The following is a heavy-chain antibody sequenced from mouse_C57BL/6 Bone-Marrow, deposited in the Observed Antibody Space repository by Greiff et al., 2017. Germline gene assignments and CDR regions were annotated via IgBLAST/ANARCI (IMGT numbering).Heavy chain of an antibody. CDR1: GFTFSSYA. V-gene: IGHV5-4*01. CDR3: ARAYDYDVLYAMDY. J-gene: IGHJ4*01. CDR2: ISDGGSYT. Sequence: EVQRVESGGGLVKPGGSLKLSCAASGFTFSSYAMSWVRQTPEKRLEWVATISDGGSYTYYPDNVKGRFTISRDNAKDKLYLQMCHLKTEDTAMYYCARAYDYDVLYAMDYWGQGTSVTVSS. D-gene: IGHD2-4*01.